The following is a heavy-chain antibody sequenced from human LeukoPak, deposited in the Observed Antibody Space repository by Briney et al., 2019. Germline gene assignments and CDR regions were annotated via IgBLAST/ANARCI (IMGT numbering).Heavy chain of an antibody. CDR1: GFTFSSYA. D-gene: IGHD2-21*02. V-gene: IGHV3-30-3*01. J-gene: IGHJ4*02. CDR3: ARFSVTGADY. Sequence: PGGSLRLSCAASGFTFSSYAMHWVRQAPGKGREWGAVISYDGSKKYYADSVKGRFTISRDNSKNTLYLQMNSLRAEDTAVYYCARFSVTGADYWGQGTLVTVSS. CDR2: ISYDGSKK.